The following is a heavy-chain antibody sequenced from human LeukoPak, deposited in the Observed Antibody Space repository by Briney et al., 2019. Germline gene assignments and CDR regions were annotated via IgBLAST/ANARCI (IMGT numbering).Heavy chain of an antibody. Sequence: PVGSLRLSCAASGFTFSSYAMSWVRQAPGKGLEWVSAISGSVVSTYYADSVKGRFTISRDNSKNTLYLQMNSLRAEDTAVYYCAKDHRGYNNWFDPWGQGTLVTVSS. CDR3: AKDHRGYNNWFDP. CDR2: ISGSVVST. CDR1: GFTFSSYA. D-gene: IGHD5-18*01. V-gene: IGHV3-23*01. J-gene: IGHJ5*02.